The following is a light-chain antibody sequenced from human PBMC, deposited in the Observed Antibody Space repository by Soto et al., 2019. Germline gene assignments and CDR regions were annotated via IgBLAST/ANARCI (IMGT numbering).Light chain of an antibody. CDR1: QGISRK. V-gene: IGKV3-15*01. Sequence: IVMTQSAATLSVAAGERVTFSCRASQGISRKVAWYQHKPGQAPRLLISGASTGATGIPARFSGSGYGTEFNLTISSLQSEDCAIYYCQQYHTWPITFGGGTKVDIK. CDR3: QQYHTWPIT. J-gene: IGKJ4*01. CDR2: GAS.